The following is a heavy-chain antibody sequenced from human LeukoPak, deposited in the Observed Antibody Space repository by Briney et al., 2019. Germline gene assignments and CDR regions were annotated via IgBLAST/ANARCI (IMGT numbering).Heavy chain of an antibody. J-gene: IGHJ6*03. CDR2: VDYNGYT. CDR1: GGSVSNTNYY. V-gene: IGHV4-39*07. CDR3: ARGVNTPHDYVWGSYRYFPRYYYYMDV. Sequence: PSETLSLTCSVFGGSVSNTNYYWGWIRLPPGRGLEWLGSVDYNGYTFQSPSHKSRVTMSVDTTQNQFSLKLSSVTAADTAVYYCARGVNTPHDYVWGSYRYFPRYYYYMDVWGKGTTVTVSS. D-gene: IGHD3-16*02.